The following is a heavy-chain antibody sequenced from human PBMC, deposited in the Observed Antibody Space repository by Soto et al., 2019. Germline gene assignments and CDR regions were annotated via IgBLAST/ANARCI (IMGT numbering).Heavy chain of an antibody. CDR1: GFTFDDYA. J-gene: IGHJ4*02. V-gene: IGHV3-9*01. CDR3: VKDSESSGYLNHLDY. Sequence: LRLSCVASGFTFDDYAIHWVRQAPGKGLEWVSGLTWNGEVLGYADSVKGRFTISRDNAKNSLYLEMNSLRPEDTALYYCVKDSESSGYLNHLDYWGQGTLVTVSS. D-gene: IGHD3-22*01. CDR2: LTWNGEVL.